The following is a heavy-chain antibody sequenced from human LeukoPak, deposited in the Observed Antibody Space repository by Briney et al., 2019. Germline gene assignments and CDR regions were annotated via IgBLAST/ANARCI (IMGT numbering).Heavy chain of an antibody. CDR2: ISAYNGNT. Sequence: ASVKVSCKASGYTFTSYYMHWMRQAPGQGLEWMGWISAYNGNTNYAQKLQGRVTMTTDTSTSTAYMELRSLRSDDTAVYYCARDILTGYYTGGYFDYWGQGTLVTVSS. CDR1: GYTFTSYY. CDR3: ARDILTGYYTGGYFDY. D-gene: IGHD3-9*01. J-gene: IGHJ4*02. V-gene: IGHV1-18*04.